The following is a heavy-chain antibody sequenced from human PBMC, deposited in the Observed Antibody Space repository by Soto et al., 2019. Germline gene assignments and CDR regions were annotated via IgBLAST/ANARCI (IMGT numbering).Heavy chain of an antibody. CDR1: GFTFSSYA. V-gene: IGHV3-23*01. Sequence: AETLSLSCSASGFTFSSYAMSWVRQAPGKGLEWVSAISGSGGSTYYADSVKGRFTISRDNSKNTLYLQMNSLRAEDTAVYYCASRTVTRNYYYYGMDVWGQGTTVTVSS. CDR3: ASRTVTRNYYYYGMDV. D-gene: IGHD4-4*01. CDR2: ISGSGGST. J-gene: IGHJ6*02.